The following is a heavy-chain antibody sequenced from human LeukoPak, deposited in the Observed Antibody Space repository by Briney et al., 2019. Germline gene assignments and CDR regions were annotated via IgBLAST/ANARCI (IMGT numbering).Heavy chain of an antibody. V-gene: IGHV4-34*01. CDR1: GGSFSGYY. Sequence: SETLSLTCAVYGGSFSGYYWSWIRQPPGKGLEWIGEINHSGSTNYNPSLKSRVTISVDTSKNQFSLKLSSVTAADTAVYYCARRRDIVATIAWYFDLWGRGTLVTVSS. CDR2: INHSGST. J-gene: IGHJ2*01. CDR3: ARRRDIVATIAWYFDL. D-gene: IGHD5-12*01.